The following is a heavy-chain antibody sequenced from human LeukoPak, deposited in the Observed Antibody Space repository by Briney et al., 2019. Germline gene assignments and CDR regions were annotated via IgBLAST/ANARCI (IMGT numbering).Heavy chain of an antibody. CDR3: ARVINFYYYMDV. Sequence: GGSLRLSCAASGFTFSSYAMSWVRQAPGKGLEWVSYISSGGSGKYYTDSVKGRFTISRDNAKSSLYLQMNSLRAEDTAIYYCARVINFYYYMDVWGKGTTVTISS. V-gene: IGHV3-48*03. D-gene: IGHD2/OR15-2a*01. CDR1: GFTFSSYA. J-gene: IGHJ6*03. CDR2: ISSGGSGK.